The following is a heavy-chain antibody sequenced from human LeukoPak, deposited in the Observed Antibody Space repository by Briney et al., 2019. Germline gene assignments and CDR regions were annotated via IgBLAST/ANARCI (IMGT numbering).Heavy chain of an antibody. Sequence: PSETLSLTCAVYGGSFSGYYWSWIRQPPGKGLEWIGEINHSGSTNYNPSLKSRVTISVDTSKNQSSLKLSSVTAADTAVYYCASVVVVAATGGYYYYGMDVWGQGTTVTVSS. CDR1: GGSFSGYY. V-gene: IGHV4-34*01. CDR3: ASVVVVAATGGYYYYGMDV. J-gene: IGHJ6*02. CDR2: INHSGST. D-gene: IGHD2-15*01.